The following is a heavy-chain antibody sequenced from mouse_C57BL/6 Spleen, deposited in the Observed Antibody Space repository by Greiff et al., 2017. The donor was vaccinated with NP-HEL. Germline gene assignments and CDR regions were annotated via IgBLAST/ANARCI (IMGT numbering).Heavy chain of an antibody. V-gene: IGHV10-1*01. J-gene: IGHJ4*01. CDR3: VRGTTVVGPYAMDY. CDR1: GFSFNTYA. Sequence: EVQLVESGGGLVQPKGSLKLSCAASGFSFNTYAMNWVRQAPGKGLEWVARIRSKSNNYATYYADSVKDRFTISRDDSESMLYLQMNNLKTEDTAMYYCVRGTTVVGPYAMDYWGQGTSVTVSS. D-gene: IGHD1-1*01. CDR2: IRSKSNNYAT.